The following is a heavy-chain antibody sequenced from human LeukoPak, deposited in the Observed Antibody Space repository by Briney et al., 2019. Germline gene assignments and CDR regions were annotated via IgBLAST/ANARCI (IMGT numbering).Heavy chain of an antibody. CDR2: IYYSGST. CDR1: GGSISSGDYY. V-gene: IGHV4-30-4*08. J-gene: IGHJ4*02. CDR3: ARRKDIVVVPAVRGAFDY. D-gene: IGHD2-2*01. Sequence: SQTLSLTCTVSGGSISSGDYYWSWIRQPPGKGLERIGYIYYSGSTYYNPSLKSRVTISVDTSKNQFSLKLSSVTAADTAVYYCARRKDIVVVPAVRGAFDYWGQGTLVTVSS.